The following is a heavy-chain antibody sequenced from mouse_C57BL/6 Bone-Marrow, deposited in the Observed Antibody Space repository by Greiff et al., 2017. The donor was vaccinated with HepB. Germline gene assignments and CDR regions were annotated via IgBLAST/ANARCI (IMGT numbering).Heavy chain of an antibody. CDR1: GFSFNTYA. CDR3: VRQSSDTTAFDY. V-gene: IGHV10-1*01. CDR2: IRSKSNNYAT. J-gene: IGHJ2*01. Sequence: EVQLQESGGGLVQPKGSLKLSCAASGFSFNTYAMNWVRQAPGKGLEWVARIRSKSNNYATYYADSVKDRFTISRDDSESMLYLQMNNLKTEDTAMYYCVRQSSDTTAFDYWGQGTTLTVSS. D-gene: IGHD1-2*01.